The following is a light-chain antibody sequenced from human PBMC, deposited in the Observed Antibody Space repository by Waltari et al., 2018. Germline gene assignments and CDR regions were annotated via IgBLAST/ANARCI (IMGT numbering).Light chain of an antibody. V-gene: IGLV1-51*01. CDR1: PSNIENKY. Sequence: QSVLPQPPPVSAAPGQNVTISCSGSPSNIENKYVSLSQKFPGTAPKVLIYDNDKRPSGIPDRFSGAKSGTSATLGITGLQTGDEADYYCGTWDISLNSWVFGGGTKLTVL. CDR3: GTWDISLNSWV. J-gene: IGLJ3*02. CDR2: DND.